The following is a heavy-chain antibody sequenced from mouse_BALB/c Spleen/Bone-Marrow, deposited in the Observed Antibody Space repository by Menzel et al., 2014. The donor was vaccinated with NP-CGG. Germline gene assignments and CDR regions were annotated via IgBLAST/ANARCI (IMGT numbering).Heavy chain of an antibody. J-gene: IGHJ3*01. CDR1: GYTFTNYF. CDR2: INPNNGGT. Sequence: QVQLKHSGAELVKPGASVKLSCKASGYTFTNYFMYWVKQRPGQGLEWIGEINPNNGGTNFNENFKSKATLTLDKSSSTALGKLSSLTSEDSAVYYCTRSGLGFAYRGHGTLVTVSA. D-gene: IGHD3-3*01. CDR3: TRSGLGFAY. V-gene: IGHV1S81*02.